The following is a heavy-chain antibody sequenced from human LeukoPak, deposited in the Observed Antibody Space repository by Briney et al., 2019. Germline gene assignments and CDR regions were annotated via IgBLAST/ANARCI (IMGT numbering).Heavy chain of an antibody. CDR3: AAGCSGGSCYSAFDY. V-gene: IGHV1-58*02. J-gene: IGHJ4*02. CDR2: IVVGSGNT. Sequence: SVKVSCKASGFTFTSSAMQWVRQARGQRLEWIGWIVVGSGNTNYAQKFQERVTITRDMSTSTAYMELSGLRSEDTAVYYCAAGCSGGSCYSAFDYWGQGTLVTVSS. D-gene: IGHD2-15*01. CDR1: GFTFTSSA.